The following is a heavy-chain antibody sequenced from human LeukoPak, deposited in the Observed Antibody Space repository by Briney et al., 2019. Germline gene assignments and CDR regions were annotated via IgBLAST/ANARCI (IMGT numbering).Heavy chain of an antibody. J-gene: IGHJ4*02. CDR1: GGSISSGGYY. Sequence: SETLSLTCTVSGGSISSGGYYWSWIRQPPGKGLEWIGYIYHSGSTYYNPSLKSRVTISVDRSKNQFSLKLSSVTAADTAVYYCARQRTMAKIDYWGQGTLVTVSS. CDR3: ARQRTMAKIDY. D-gene: IGHD3-10*01. CDR2: IYHSGST. V-gene: IGHV4-30-2*01.